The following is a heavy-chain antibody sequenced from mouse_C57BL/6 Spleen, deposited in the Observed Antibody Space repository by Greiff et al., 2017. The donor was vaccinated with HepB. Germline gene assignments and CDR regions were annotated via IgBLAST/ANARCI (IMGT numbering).Heavy chain of an antibody. CDR1: GYTFTSYW. CDR2: IYPGSGST. Sequence: VQLQQPGAELVKPGASVKMSCKASGYTFTSYWITWVKQRPGQGLEWIGDIYPGSGSTNYNEKFKSKATLTVDTSSSTAYMQLSSLTSEDSAVYYCARERLRTGTLGFDYWGQGTTLTVSS. V-gene: IGHV1-55*01. J-gene: IGHJ2*01. D-gene: IGHD4-1*01. CDR3: ARERLRTGTLGFDY.